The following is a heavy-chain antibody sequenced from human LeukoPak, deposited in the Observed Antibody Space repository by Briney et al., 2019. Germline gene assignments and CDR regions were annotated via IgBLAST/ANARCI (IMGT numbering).Heavy chain of an antibody. D-gene: IGHD3-22*01. CDR2: LAYSGAA. Sequence: GGSLRLSCPVSGFTLNKYPTNWVRQAPGKGLEWISTLAYSGAAHYGDSVKGRFTISRDDSKNTVYLQMNSLRPEDTAIYFCAKDFDSGGAYDGDHGWGQGTLVTVSS. CDR3: AKDFDSGGAYDGDHG. CDR1: GFTLNKYP. V-gene: IGHV3-23*01. J-gene: IGHJ4*02.